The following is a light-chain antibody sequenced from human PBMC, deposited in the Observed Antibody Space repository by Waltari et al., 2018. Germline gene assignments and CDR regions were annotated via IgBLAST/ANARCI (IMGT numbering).Light chain of an antibody. CDR2: AAS. CDR3: LQDDNYPRT. CDR1: QGIRSD. Sequence: AIQMTQSPSSLSACVGDRVTITCRASQGIRSDLGWYQQKPGKAPKLLIYAASTLQSGVPSRFSGSGSGTDFTLTISSLQPEDFATYYCLQDDNYPRTFGQGTKVEIK. J-gene: IGKJ1*01. V-gene: IGKV1-6*02.